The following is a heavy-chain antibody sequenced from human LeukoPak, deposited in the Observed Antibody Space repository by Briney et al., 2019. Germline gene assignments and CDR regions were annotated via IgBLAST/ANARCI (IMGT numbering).Heavy chain of an antibody. CDR2: IYYSGST. CDR3: ARDKDAFDI. V-gene: IGHV4-61*01. J-gene: IGHJ3*02. Sequence: SETLSLTCTVSGGSVSSGSYYWSWIRQPPGKGLGWIGYIYYSGSTNYDPSLKSRVTISVDTSKNQFSLKLSSVTAADTAVYYCARDKDAFDIWGQGTMVTVSS. CDR1: GGSVSSGSYY.